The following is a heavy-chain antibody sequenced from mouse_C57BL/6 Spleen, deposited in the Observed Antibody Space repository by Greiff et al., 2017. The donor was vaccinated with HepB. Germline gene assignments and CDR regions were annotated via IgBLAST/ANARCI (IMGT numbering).Heavy chain of an antibody. CDR1: GYTFTSYT. CDR3: AREALGGVFDY. Sequence: QVQLQQPGAELARPGASVKMSCKASGYTFTSYTMHWVKQRPGQGLEWIGYINPSSGYTKYNQKFKDKATLTADKSSSTAYMQLSSLTSEDSAVYYCAREALGGVFDYWGQGTTLTVSS. CDR2: INPSSGYT. D-gene: IGHD4-1*01. J-gene: IGHJ2*01. V-gene: IGHV1-4*01.